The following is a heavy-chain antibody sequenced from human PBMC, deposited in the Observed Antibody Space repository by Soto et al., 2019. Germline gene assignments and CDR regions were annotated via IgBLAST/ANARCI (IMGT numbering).Heavy chain of an antibody. CDR2: INHSGST. CDR1: GGSFSGYY. Sequence: PSETLSLTCAVYGGSFSGYYWSWIRQPPGKGLEWIGEINHSGSTNYNPSLKSRVTISVDTSKNQFSLKLSSVTAADTAVYYCARGRKGSSESSSSWSTNAFDIWGQGTMVTVSS. CDR3: ARGRKGSSESSSSWSTNAFDI. J-gene: IGHJ3*02. V-gene: IGHV4-34*01. D-gene: IGHD6-13*01.